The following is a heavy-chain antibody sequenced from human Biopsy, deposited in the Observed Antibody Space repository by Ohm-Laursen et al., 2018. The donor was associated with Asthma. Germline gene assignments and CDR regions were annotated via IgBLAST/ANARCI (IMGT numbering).Heavy chain of an antibody. CDR2: ISKDASTQ. D-gene: IGHD5-12*01. J-gene: IGHJ5*02. V-gene: IGHV3-30*07. Sequence: SLRLSCAASGFSFSNFAIHWVRQAPGKGLEWVGVISKDASTQDYADSVKGRFTMARDNSKNTLDLQMNSLRAGDTAVYYCASESYLRGFGHTLDLWGQGTQVTFS. CDR1: GFSFSNFA. CDR3: ASESYLRGFGHTLDL.